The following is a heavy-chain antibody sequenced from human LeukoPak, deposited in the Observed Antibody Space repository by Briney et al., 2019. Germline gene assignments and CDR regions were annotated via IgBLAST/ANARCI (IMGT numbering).Heavy chain of an antibody. CDR2: INADGSEE. V-gene: IGHV3-7*01. Sequence: PGGSLRLSCEASGFTFSTYWMTWVRQAPGKGLEWVAQINADGSEEFYVDSVKGRFTISRDNAKNSLYLQMHSLRADDTAVYYCARDSPPRYSGSGHFYWGQGTLVTVSS. CDR3: ARDSPPRYSGSGHFY. D-gene: IGHD1-26*01. CDR1: GFTFSTYW. J-gene: IGHJ4*02.